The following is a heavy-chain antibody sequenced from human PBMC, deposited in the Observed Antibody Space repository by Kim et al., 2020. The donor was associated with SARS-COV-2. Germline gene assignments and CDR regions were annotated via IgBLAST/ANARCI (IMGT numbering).Heavy chain of an antibody. CDR2: IYHSGST. J-gene: IGHJ6*02. CDR3: ARDGSGSYYSRYYYYYGMDV. CDR1: GGSISSSNW. V-gene: IGHV4-4*02. Sequence: SETLSLTCAVSGGSISSSNWWSWVRQPPGKGLEWIGEIYHSGSTNYNPSLKSRVTISVDKSKNQFSLKLSSVTAADTAVYYCARDGSGSYYSRYYYYYGMDVWGQGTTVTVSS. D-gene: IGHD3-10*01.